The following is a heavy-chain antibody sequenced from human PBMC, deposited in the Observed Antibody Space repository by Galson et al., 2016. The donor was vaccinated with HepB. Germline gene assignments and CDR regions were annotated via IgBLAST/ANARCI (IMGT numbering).Heavy chain of an antibody. CDR3: ARSKVGPPRGYSYSQGLFEY. Sequence: SLRLSCAASGFNFSSYTMNWVRQAPGKGLEWVSIIDSGSSYIYYADSVKGRFTVSRNNAKNSLYLQMNSLRAEDTAMYYCARSKVGPPRGYSYSQGLFEYWGQGTLVTVSS. D-gene: IGHD5-18*01. CDR1: GFNFSSYT. V-gene: IGHV3-21*01. J-gene: IGHJ4*02. CDR2: IDSGSSYI.